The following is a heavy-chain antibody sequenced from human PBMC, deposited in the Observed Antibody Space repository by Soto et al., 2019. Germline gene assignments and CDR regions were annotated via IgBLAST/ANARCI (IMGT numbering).Heavy chain of an antibody. CDR1: GYTFTSYY. J-gene: IGHJ4*02. V-gene: IGHV1-46*01. CDR3: ARPHPRSIAAAGTHFDY. Sequence: ASVKVSCKASGYTFTSYYMHWVRQAPGQGLEWMGIINPSGGSTSYAQKFQGRVTMTRDTSTSTVYMELSSLRSEDTAVYYCARPHPRSIAAAGTHFDYWGQGTLVTVSS. CDR2: INPSGGST. D-gene: IGHD6-13*01.